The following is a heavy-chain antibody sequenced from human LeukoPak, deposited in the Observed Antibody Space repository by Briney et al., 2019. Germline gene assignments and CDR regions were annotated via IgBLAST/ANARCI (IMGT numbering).Heavy chain of an antibody. V-gene: IGHV4-39*01. CDR3: ARLRIQLRFPDY. Sequence: PSETLSLTCTVSGGSISSSSYYWGWIRQPPGKGLEWTGSIYYSGSTYYNPSLKSRVTISVDTSKNQFSLKLSSVTAADTAVYYCARLRIQLRFPDYWGQGTLVTVSS. CDR2: IYYSGST. D-gene: IGHD5-18*01. J-gene: IGHJ4*02. CDR1: GGSISSSSYY.